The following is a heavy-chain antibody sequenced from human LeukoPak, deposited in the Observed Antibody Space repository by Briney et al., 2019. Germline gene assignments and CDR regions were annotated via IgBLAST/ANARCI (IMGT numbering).Heavy chain of an antibody. J-gene: IGHJ4*02. CDR2: IIPIFGTA. D-gene: IGHD1-26*01. CDR3: ARGGSGSYYPPYFDY. Sequence: SVKVSCKASGGTFSSYAISWVRQAPGQGLEWMGGIIPIFGTANYAQKFRGRVTITTDESTSTAYMELSSLRSEDTAVYYCARGGSGSYYPPYFDYWGQGTLVTVSS. V-gene: IGHV1-69*05. CDR1: GGTFSSYA.